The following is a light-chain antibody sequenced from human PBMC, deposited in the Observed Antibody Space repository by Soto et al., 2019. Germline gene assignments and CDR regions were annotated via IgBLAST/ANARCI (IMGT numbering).Light chain of an antibody. J-gene: IGKJ4*01. V-gene: IGKV3-20*01. CDR3: QQYDTSPPLT. Sequence: EIVLTQSPGTLSLSPGDRATLSCRASQSVTSNYLAWYQQKPGQAPRLLLYGASRRAIGIPDRFSGSGSGTDFTLTISRLEPEVFAVYYCQQYDTSPPLTFGGGTKVEIK. CDR2: GAS. CDR1: QSVTSNY.